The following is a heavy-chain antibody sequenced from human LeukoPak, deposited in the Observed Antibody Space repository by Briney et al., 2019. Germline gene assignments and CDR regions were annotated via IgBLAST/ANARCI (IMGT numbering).Heavy chain of an antibody. CDR2: ISAYNGNT. D-gene: IGHD4-17*01. Sequence: ASVNVSCKASGYTFTSYGISWVRQAAGQGLEWMGWISAYNGNTNYAQKLQGRVTMTTDTSTSTACMELRSLRSDDTAVYYCARDFYGDYFGYWGQGTLVTVSS. CDR1: GYTFTSYG. V-gene: IGHV1-18*01. J-gene: IGHJ4*02. CDR3: ARDFYGDYFGY.